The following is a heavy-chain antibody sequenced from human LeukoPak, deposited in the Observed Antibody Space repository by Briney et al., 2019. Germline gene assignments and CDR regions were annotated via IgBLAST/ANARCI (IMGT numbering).Heavy chain of an antibody. CDR3: AREMAYYGSGSYTVYFDF. CDR1: GYTFTGYS. Sequence: ASVKVSCKASGYTFTGYSVHWVRQAPGQGLEWMGWIIPNSGGTNYAQKFQDRVTMTRDTSISTAYMELSRLRSDDTAMYYCAREMAYYGSGSYTVYFDFWGQGTLVTVSS. D-gene: IGHD3-10*01. CDR2: IIPNSGGT. V-gene: IGHV1-2*02. J-gene: IGHJ4*02.